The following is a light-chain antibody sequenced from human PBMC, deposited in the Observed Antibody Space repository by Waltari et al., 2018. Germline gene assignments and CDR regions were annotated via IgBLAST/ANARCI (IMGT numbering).Light chain of an antibody. Sequence: SSVVTQPPSVSVAPGETATIPCGGDNIGTYSVPWYQQKAGPAPVLVIFYDRDRPSGIPDRFSGSNSGNTATLTISRVEAGDEARYYCHVWHPHVDPGVFGTGTEVTVL. CDR3: HVWHPHVDPGV. V-gene: IGLV3-21*04. CDR1: NIGTYS. CDR2: YDR. J-gene: IGLJ1*01.